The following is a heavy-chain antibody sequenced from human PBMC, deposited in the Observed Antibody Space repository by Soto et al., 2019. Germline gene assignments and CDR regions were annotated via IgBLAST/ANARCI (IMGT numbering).Heavy chain of an antibody. CDR1: GFTFSSYA. CDR3: AKDPPLTVVPAARRADAFDI. Sequence: GGSLRLSCAASGFTFSSYAMSWVRQAPGKGLEWVSAISGSGGSTYYADSVKGRFTISRDNSKNTLYLQMNSLRAEDTAVYYCAKDPPLTVVPAARRADAFDIWGQGTMVTVSS. J-gene: IGHJ3*02. V-gene: IGHV3-23*01. D-gene: IGHD2-2*01. CDR2: ISGSGGST.